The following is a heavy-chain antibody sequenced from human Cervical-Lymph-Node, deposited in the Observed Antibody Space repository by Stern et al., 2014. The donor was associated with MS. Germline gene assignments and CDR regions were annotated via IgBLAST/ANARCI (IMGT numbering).Heavy chain of an antibody. CDR3: GRRDYYDSSGYYDDAFDV. V-gene: IGHV4-59*01. J-gene: IGHJ3*01. Sequence: VQLVESGPGLVKPSETLSLTCTVSGGSISTFYWNWIRQAPGKGLEWIGQINYKGSTNYNPSLKSRVTISVDTSKNQFSLKLSSVTAADTAVYYCGRRDYYDSSGYYDDAFDVWGQGTMVTVSS. D-gene: IGHD3-22*01. CDR1: GGSISTFY. CDR2: INYKGST.